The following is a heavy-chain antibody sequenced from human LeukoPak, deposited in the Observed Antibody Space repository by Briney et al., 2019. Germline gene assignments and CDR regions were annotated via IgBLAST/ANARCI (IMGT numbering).Heavy chain of an antibody. D-gene: IGHD3-22*01. V-gene: IGHV4-59*01. CDR2: TSYSGST. CDR1: GGSISNYY. J-gene: IGHJ5*02. CDR3: ARDVYDSSGYYLGIDP. Sequence: PSETLSLTCTVSGGSISNYYWTWIRQPPGKGLEWIGYTSYSGSTNYNPSLKSRVTFSVDTSKNQLSLKLSSVTAADTAVYYCARDVYDSSGYYLGIDPWGQGTLVTVSS.